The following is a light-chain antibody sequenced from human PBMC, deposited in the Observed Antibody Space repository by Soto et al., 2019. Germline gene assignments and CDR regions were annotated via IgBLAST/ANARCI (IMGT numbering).Light chain of an antibody. V-gene: IGLV2-14*03. CDR3: CSYADGSIYF. Sequence: QSALTLAPSVSGSPGQSVTISCTGTSRDVGAYDYVSWYLQYPDKAPQLLIYYVDHRPSGVSSRFSGSKSGNTASLTISGLQAEDEGDYYCCSYADGSIYFFGTGTKVTVL. J-gene: IGLJ1*01. CDR2: YVD. CDR1: SRDVGAYDY.